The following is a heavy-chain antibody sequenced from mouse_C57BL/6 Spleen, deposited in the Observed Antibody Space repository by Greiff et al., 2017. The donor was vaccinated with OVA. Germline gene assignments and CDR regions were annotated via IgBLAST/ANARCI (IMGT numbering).Heavy chain of an antibody. D-gene: IGHD4-1*01. Sequence: EVNVVESGGGLVKPGGSLKLSCAASGFTFSSYTMSWVRQTPEKRLAWVATISGGGGNAYSPDSVKGGFTISRANAKNTLYLQMSSLRSEDTALYYCARHLLGFDYWGQGTTLTVSS. V-gene: IGHV5-9*01. J-gene: IGHJ2*01. CDR2: ISGGGGNA. CDR1: GFTFSSYT. CDR3: ARHLLGFDY.